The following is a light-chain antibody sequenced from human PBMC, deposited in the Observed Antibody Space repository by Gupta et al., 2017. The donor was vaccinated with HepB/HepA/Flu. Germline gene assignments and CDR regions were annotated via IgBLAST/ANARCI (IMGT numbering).Light chain of an antibody. CDR1: SSDVGGYNY. CDR2: DVS. CDR3: SSDTSSSTVI. Sequence: QSALTQPASVSGSPGQSITISCTGTSSDVGGYNYVSWYQQHPGKAPKLIIYDVSNRPSGVSDRFSGSKAGNTASLTISGLQAEDEADYYCSSDTSSSTVIFGGGTKLTVL. J-gene: IGLJ2*01. V-gene: IGLV2-14*03.